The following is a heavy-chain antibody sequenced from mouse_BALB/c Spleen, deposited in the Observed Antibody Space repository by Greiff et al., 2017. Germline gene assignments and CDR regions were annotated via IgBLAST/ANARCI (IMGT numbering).Heavy chain of an antibody. V-gene: IGHV3-2*02. D-gene: IGHD2-4*01. J-gene: IGHJ4*01. Sequence: EVQLQQSGPGLVKPSQSLSLTCTVTGYSITSDYAWNWIRQFPGNKLEWMGYISYSGSTSYNPSLKSRISITRDTSKNQFFLQLNSVTTEDTATYYCARFYYDSYWGQGTSVTVSS. CDR1: GYSITSDYA. CDR3: ARFYYDSY. CDR2: ISYSGST.